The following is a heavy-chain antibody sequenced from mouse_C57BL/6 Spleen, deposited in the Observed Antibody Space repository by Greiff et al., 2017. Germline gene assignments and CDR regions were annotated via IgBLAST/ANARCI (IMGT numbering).Heavy chain of an antibody. V-gene: IGHV1-39*01. CDR3: ARGVPHYFDY. CDR1: GYSFTDYN. Sequence: VVEPGASVKISCKSSGYSFTDYNMNWGKQSNGKSLEWIGVINPNYGTTSYNQKFKGKATLTVDQSSSTAYMQLNSLTSEDSAVYYCARGVPHYFDYWGQGTTLTVSS. CDR2: INPNYGTT. J-gene: IGHJ2*01. D-gene: IGHD6-1*01.